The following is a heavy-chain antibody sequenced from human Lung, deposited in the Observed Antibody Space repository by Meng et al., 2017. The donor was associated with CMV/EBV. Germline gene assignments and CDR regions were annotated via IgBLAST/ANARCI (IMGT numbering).Heavy chain of an antibody. CDR3: ARDKGDFTIWLDP. CDR2: IRQDGSEI. J-gene: IGHJ5*02. CDR1: GFSLSAYW. Sequence: RLXXAASGFSLSAYWMGRLRQTPGKGLDWVAYIRQDGSEIYYVDSVKGRFTISRDNAKNSLFLQMHNLRAEDTAVYHWARDKGDFTIWLDPWGQGTLVTVSS. V-gene: IGHV3-7*01. D-gene: IGHD2-21*02.